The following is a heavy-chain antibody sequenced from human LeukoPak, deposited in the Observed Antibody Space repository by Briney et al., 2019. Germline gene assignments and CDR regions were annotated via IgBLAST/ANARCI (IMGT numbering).Heavy chain of an antibody. CDR1: GYTFSSYW. J-gene: IGHJ1*01. D-gene: IGHD4-11*01. V-gene: IGHV3-74*01. Sequence: GGSLRLSCAASGYTFSSYWMHWVRQAPGKGLVWVSRIDTDGSITSYADSVKGRFTISRDNAKNSVYLQMNSLGADDTAVYYCATYSILNAREFRYWGQGTLDTVTS. CDR3: ATYSILNAREFRY. CDR2: IDTDGSIT.